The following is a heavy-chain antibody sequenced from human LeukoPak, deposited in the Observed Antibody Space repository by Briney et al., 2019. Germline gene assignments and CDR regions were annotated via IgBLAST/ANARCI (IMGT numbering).Heavy chain of an antibody. J-gene: IGHJ5*02. V-gene: IGHV3-48*03. CDR3: AREDGDYVDNWFDP. D-gene: IGHD4-17*01. CDR1: GFTFSSYE. CDR2: ISSSGSTV. Sequence: GGSLRLSCAASGFTFSSYEMNWVRQAPGKGLEWVSYISSSGSTVYYADSVKGRFTISRDNAKNSLYLQMNSLRAEDTAVYYCAREDGDYVDNWFDPWAREPWSPSPQ.